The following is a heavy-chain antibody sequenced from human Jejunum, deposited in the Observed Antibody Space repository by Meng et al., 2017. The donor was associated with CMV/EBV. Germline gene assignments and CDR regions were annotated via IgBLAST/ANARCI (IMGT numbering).Heavy chain of an antibody. CDR2: IYASGGA. CDR1: GAFISTYY. CDR3: ATYKSGRIYFDY. J-gene: IGHJ4*02. D-gene: IGHD3-10*01. Sequence: QAQLQASGPGLVKPSWTLSLTCTVSGAFISTYYWCWFRQPAGKGRGWIGRIYASGGATYNPPLKSRVTMSVDTSKNLLSLNLRSVTAADTAVYYCATYKSGRIYFDYWGQGTLVTVSS. V-gene: IGHV4-4*07.